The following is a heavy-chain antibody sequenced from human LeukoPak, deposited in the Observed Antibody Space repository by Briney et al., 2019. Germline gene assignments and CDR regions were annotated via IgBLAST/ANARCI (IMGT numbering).Heavy chain of an antibody. CDR2: IILIFGTA. CDR3: AIHSSGWGRVY. D-gene: IGHD6-19*01. J-gene: IGHJ4*02. Sequence: ASVKVSCKASGGAFSSYAISWVRQAPGQGLEWMGGIILIFGTANYAQKFQSRVTITTDESTSAAYMELSSLRSEDMAVYYCAIHSSGWGRVYWGQGTLVTVSP. V-gene: IGHV1-69*05. CDR1: GGAFSSYA.